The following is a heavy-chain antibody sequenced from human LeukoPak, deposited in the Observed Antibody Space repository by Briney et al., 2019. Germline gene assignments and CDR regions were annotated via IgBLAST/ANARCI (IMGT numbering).Heavy chain of an antibody. CDR3: ARWRPYIYDISGYVDD. CDR2: MYYSGSP. D-gene: IGHD3-22*01. J-gene: IGHJ4*02. Sequence: SETLSVTCTVSGDSMSIYLWSWIRQPPGKGLEWIGNMYYSGSPDYNPSLKSRVTISIDASKNQFSLRLTSVTAADTAVYYCARWRPYIYDISGYVDDWSQGTLVTVSS. V-gene: IGHV4-59*01. CDR1: GDSMSIYL.